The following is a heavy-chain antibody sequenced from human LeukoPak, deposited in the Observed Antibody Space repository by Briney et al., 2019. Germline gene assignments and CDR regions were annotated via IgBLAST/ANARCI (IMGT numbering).Heavy chain of an antibody. CDR2: ISYDGSNK. CDR3: AKDRVGASPPIS. Sequence: GSLRLSCAASGFTFSSYGMHWVRQAPGKGLEWVAVISYDGSNKYYADSVKGRFTISRDNSKNTLYLQMNSLRAEDTAVYYCAKDRVGASPPISWGQGTLVTVSS. V-gene: IGHV3-30*18. J-gene: IGHJ4*02. D-gene: IGHD1-26*01. CDR1: GFTFSSYG.